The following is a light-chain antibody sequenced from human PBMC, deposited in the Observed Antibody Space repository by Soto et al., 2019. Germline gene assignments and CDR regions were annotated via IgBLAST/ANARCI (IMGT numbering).Light chain of an antibody. CDR1: SSDVGAYNY. CDR2: EVS. J-gene: IGLJ1*01. CDR3: SSYAGTYHLYL. Sequence: QSALTQPPSASGSPGQSVTISCTGTSSDVGAYNYVSWYQQHPGKAPKLMIYEVSKRPSGVPDRFSGSKSGNTASLTVSGLQAEDEADYYCSSYAGTYHLYLFGTGTKV. V-gene: IGLV2-8*01.